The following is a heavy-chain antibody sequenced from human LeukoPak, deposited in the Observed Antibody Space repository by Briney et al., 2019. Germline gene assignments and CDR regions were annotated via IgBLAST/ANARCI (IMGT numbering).Heavy chain of an antibody. V-gene: IGHV3-30*02. CDR1: GFTFSSYG. CDR3: AKELRYFDWLSPFDY. D-gene: IGHD3-9*01. CDR2: IRYDGSNK. J-gene: IGHJ4*02. Sequence: PGGSLRLSCAESGFTFSSYGMHWVRQAPGKGLEWVAFIRYDGSNKYYADSVKGRFTISRDNSKNTLYLQMNSLRAEDTAVYYCAKELRYFDWLSPFDYWGQGTLVTVSS.